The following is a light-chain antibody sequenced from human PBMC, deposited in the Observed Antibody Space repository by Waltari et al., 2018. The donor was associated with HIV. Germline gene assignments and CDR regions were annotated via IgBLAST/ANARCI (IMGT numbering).Light chain of an antibody. V-gene: IGKV4-1*01. CDR3: QQYYTTPYS. CDR1: PGILFKSHNKNY. CDR2: WAS. Sequence: DIVMTQSPDSLTVSLGERATINCKSSPGILFKSHNKNYLAWYQQRPGQSPRLLIYWASTRGSGVPVRFSGAGSGTNFSLTISNLQPEDVAVYYCQQYYTTPYSFGQGSRLEI. J-gene: IGKJ2*01.